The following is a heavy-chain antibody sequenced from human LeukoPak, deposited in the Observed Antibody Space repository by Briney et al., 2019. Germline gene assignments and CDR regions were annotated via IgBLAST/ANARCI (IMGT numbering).Heavy chain of an antibody. J-gene: IGHJ3*02. CDR2: IFYIGIA. Sequence: PPETLCLTCAVSRGSISRYYWSWIRQPPRKGLGWIGYIFYIGIANYTPSLKCRVAISVDTSKNQFSLTLSSVTAADTAVYYCARHAGYYDISNDAFDIWGQGTMVTVSS. CDR1: RGSISRYY. V-gene: IGHV4-59*08. CDR3: ARHAGYYDISNDAFDI. D-gene: IGHD3-9*01.